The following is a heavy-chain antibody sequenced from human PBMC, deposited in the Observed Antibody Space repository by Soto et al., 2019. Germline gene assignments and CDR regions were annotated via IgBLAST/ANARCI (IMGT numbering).Heavy chain of an antibody. CDR1: GGTFISYA. CDR3: ARDWYYYGSGILRDAFDI. J-gene: IGHJ3*02. V-gene: IGHV1-69*13. CDR2: IIPIFGTA. Sequence: GASVKVSCKASGGTFISYAISWVRQAPGQGLEWMGGIIPIFGTANYAQKFQGRVTITADESTSTAYMELSSLRSEDTAVYYCARDWYYYGSGILRDAFDIWGQGTMVTVSS. D-gene: IGHD3-10*01.